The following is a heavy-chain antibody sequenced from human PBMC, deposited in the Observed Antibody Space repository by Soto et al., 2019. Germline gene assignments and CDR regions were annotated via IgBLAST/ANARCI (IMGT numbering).Heavy chain of an antibody. D-gene: IGHD3-16*02. CDR2: IWYDGSNK. J-gene: IGHJ3*02. CDR3: ARSGELSLGAFDI. Sequence: GGSLRLSCAASGFTFSNYGMHWVRQAPGKGLEWVAVIWYDGSNKYYADSVKGRFTISRDNSKNTLYLQMNILRAGDAAVYYCARSGELSLGAFDIWGQGTMVTVSS. V-gene: IGHV3-33*01. CDR1: GFTFSNYG.